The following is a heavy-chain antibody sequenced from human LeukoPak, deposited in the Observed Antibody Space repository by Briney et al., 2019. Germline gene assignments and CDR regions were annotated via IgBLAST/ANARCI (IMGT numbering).Heavy chain of an antibody. V-gene: IGHV4-30-4*01. CDR3: ARDSVQSGMDV. Sequence: SETLSLTCTVSGGSISSDYWSWIRQPPGKGLEWIGYIYYSGSTYYNPSLKSRVTISLDTSKNQFSLKLSSVTAADTAVYYCARDSVQSGMDVWGQGTTVTVSS. CDR1: GGSISSDY. CDR2: IYYSGST. D-gene: IGHD4-11*01. J-gene: IGHJ6*02.